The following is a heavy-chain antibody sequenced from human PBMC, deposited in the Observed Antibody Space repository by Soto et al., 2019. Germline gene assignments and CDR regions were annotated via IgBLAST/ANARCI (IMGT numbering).Heavy chain of an antibody. V-gene: IGHV1-69*13. D-gene: IGHD2-2*01. CDR2: IIPIFGTA. CDR1: GGTFSSYA. CDR3: ARGYCSSTSCFAPYYYYGMDV. Sequence: SVKVSCKASGGTFSSYAISWVLQAPGQGLEWMGGIIPIFGTANYAQKFQGRVTITADESTSTAYMELSSLRSEDTAVYYCARGYCSSTSCFAPYYYYGMDVWGQGTTVTVSS. J-gene: IGHJ6*02.